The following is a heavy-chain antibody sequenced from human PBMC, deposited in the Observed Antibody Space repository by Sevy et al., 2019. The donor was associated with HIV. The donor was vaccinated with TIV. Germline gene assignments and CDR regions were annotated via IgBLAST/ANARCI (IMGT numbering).Heavy chain of an antibody. J-gene: IGHJ2*01. CDR3: ARRRYYGSGSYYSSFWYFDL. CDR2: IYLGDSDT. V-gene: IGHV5-51*01. Sequence: GESLKISCKGSGYNFTNYWIGWVRQMPGKGLEWMGIIYLGDSDTRYSPSFQGQVTISADKSITTAYLQWNSLKASDTAMYYCARRRYYGSGSYYSSFWYFDLWGRGTLVTVSS. D-gene: IGHD3-10*01. CDR1: GYNFTNYW.